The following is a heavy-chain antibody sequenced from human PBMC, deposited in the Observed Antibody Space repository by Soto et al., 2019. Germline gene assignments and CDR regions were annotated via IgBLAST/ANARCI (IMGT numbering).Heavy chain of an antibody. J-gene: IGHJ4*02. D-gene: IGHD1-26*01. CDR1: GFTFDDYA. CDR2: ISWNSDST. CDR3: AKDTYIIVGGTHIDF. V-gene: IGHV3-9*01. Sequence: EVHLVESGGGLVQPGRSLRLSCAASGFTFDDYAMHWVRQARGKGLEWVSGISWNSDSTGYADSVKGRFTISRDNAKNSLFLQMNSLRAEDTALYFCAKDTYIIVGGTHIDFWGRGTLVSVSS.